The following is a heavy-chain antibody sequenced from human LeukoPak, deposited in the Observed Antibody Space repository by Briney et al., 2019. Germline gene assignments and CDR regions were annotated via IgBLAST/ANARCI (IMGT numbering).Heavy chain of an antibody. V-gene: IGHV5-51*01. Sequence: GESLKISCKGSGYTFTSYWIGWVRQMPGKGLEWMGIIYPGDSDTRYSPSFQGQVSISVDKSISTAYMQWTSLKASDTAMYYCARRGSGWYVDYWGQGTLVTVSS. CDR3: ARRGSGWYVDY. D-gene: IGHD6-19*01. CDR2: IYPGDSDT. J-gene: IGHJ4*02. CDR1: GYTFTSYW.